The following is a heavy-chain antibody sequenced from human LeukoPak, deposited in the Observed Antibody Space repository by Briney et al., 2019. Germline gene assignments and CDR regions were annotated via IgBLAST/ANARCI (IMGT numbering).Heavy chain of an antibody. CDR1: GGSFSGYH. CDR3: ARGPYSSSWYQPNWFDP. J-gene: IGHJ5*02. Sequence: PSETLSLTCAVYGGSFSGYHWSWIRQPPGKGLEWIGEINHSGSTNYNPSLKSRVTISVDTSKNQFSLKLSSVTAADTAVYYCARGPYSSSWYQPNWFDPWGQGTLVTVSS. V-gene: IGHV4-34*01. CDR2: INHSGST. D-gene: IGHD6-13*01.